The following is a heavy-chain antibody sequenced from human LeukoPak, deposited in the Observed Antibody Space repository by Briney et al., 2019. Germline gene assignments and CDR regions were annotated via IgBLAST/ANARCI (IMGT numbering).Heavy chain of an antibody. D-gene: IGHD2-2*01. V-gene: IGHV3-73*01. J-gene: IGHJ6*02. Sequence: AGGSLRLSCAASGFTFSGSAMHWVRQASGKGLEWVGRIRNKANSYATSYAASVKGRFTVSRDDSKNTAYLQMNCLKTEDTAVYYCARQDCTSTSCYVDYNYYGMDVWGRGTTVTVSS. CDR1: GFTFSGSA. CDR3: ARQDCTSTSCYVDYNYYGMDV. CDR2: IRNKANSYAT.